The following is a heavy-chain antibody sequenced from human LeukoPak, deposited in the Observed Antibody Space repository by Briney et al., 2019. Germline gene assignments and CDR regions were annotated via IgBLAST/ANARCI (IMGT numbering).Heavy chain of an antibody. CDR2: ISWNSGSI. D-gene: IGHD3-22*01. V-gene: IGHV3-9*01. Sequence: TGGSLRLSCAASGFTFDDYAMPWVRQAPGKGLEWVSGISWNSGSIGYADSVKGRFTISRDNAKNSLYLQMNSLGAEDTALYYCAKDINYDSTPDAFDIWGQGTTVTVSS. CDR3: AKDINYDSTPDAFDI. J-gene: IGHJ3*02. CDR1: GFTFDDYA.